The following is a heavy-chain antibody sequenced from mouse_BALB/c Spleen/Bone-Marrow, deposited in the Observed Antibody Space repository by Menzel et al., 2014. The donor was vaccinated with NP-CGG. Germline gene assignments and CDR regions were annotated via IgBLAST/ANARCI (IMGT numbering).Heavy chain of an antibody. D-gene: IGHD2-10*01. J-gene: IGHJ4*01. Sequence: VKLMESGPGLVQPSQSLSITCTVSGFSLTSYGVHWVRPSPGKGLEWLGVIWSGGSTDYNAAFISRLSISKDNSKSQVFFKMNSLQANDTAIYYCASPYYGNYVYAMDYWGQGTSVTVSS. CDR3: ASPYYGNYVYAMDY. CDR2: IWSGGST. CDR1: GFSLTSYG. V-gene: IGHV2-2*02.